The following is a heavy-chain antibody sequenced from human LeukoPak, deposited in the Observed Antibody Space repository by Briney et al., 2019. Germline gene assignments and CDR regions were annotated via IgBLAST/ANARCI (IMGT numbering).Heavy chain of an antibody. Sequence: SETLSLTCAVYGGSFSGYYWSWIRQPPGKGLEWIGEINHSGSTNYNPSLKSRVTISVDTSKNQFSLKLSSVTAADTAVYYCARDNGGYSYGFNWFDPWGQGTLVTVSS. V-gene: IGHV4-34*01. J-gene: IGHJ5*02. CDR1: GGSFSGYY. D-gene: IGHD5-18*01. CDR2: INHSGST. CDR3: ARDNGGYSYGFNWFDP.